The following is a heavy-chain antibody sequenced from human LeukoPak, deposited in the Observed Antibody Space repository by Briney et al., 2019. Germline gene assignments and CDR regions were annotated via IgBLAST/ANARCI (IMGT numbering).Heavy chain of an antibody. CDR1: GFTFSSYS. D-gene: IGHD6-6*01. V-gene: IGHV3-21*01. Sequence: GGSLRLSCAASGFTFSSYSMNWVRRAPGKGLEGVSSISSSSSYIYYADSVKGRFTISRDNAKNSLYLQMNSLRAQDTAVYYCARALYSSSSAFDYWGQGTLVTVSS. CDR2: ISSSSSYI. CDR3: ARALYSSSSAFDY. J-gene: IGHJ4*02.